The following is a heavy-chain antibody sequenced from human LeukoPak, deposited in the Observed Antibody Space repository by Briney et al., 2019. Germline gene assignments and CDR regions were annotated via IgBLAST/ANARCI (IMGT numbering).Heavy chain of an antibody. V-gene: IGHV7-4-1*02. CDR1: GYTFTSYA. Sequence: ALVKVSCKASGYTFTSYAMNWVRQAPGQGLEWMGWINTNTGNPTYAQDFTGRFVFSLDTSVSTAYLQISSLKAEDTAVYYCARAFCGGAGCYHPTGFDPWGQGTLVTVSS. D-gene: IGHD2-15*01. CDR3: ARAFCGGAGCYHPTGFDP. CDR2: INTNTGNP. J-gene: IGHJ5*02.